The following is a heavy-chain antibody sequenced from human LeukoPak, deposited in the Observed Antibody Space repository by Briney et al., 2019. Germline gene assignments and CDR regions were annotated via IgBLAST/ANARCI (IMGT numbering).Heavy chain of an antibody. V-gene: IGHV3-23*01. Sequence: GGSLRLSCAASGFTFSSYAMSWVRQAPGKGLEWVSAISGSGGSTYYADSVKGRFTICRDNSKNTLYLQMNSLRAEDTAVYYCAKDRRTMVRGVISGFDYWGQGTLVTVSS. CDR2: ISGSGGST. D-gene: IGHD3-10*01. J-gene: IGHJ4*02. CDR1: GFTFSSYA. CDR3: AKDRRTMVRGVISGFDY.